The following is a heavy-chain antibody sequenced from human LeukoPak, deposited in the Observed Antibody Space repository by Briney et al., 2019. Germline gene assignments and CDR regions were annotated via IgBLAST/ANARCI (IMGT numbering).Heavy chain of an antibody. CDR3: AALSGSYYVDTDC. V-gene: IGHV3-30*03. D-gene: IGHD1-26*01. Sequence: GRSLRLSCAASGFTFSSYGMHWVRQAPGKGLEWVAVISYDGSNKYYADSLKGRFTISRDNSKNTLYLQMSSLRTEDTAVYYCAALSGSYYVDTDCWGQGTLVTVSS. CDR2: ISYDGSNK. CDR1: GFTFSSYG. J-gene: IGHJ4*02.